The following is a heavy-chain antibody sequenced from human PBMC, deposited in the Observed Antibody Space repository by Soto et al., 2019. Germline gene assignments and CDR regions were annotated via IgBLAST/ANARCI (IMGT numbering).Heavy chain of an antibody. D-gene: IGHD3-22*01. J-gene: IGHJ4*02. Sequence: QVQLQQWGAGLLKPSETLSLTCAVYGGSFSGYYWSWIRQPPGKGLEWIGEINHSGSTNYNPSLKSRVTISVDTSKNQFSLKLSSVTAADTAVYYCARVSPYDSSGYYYFSRVVRYFDYWGQGTLVTVSS. V-gene: IGHV4-34*01. CDR1: GGSFSGYY. CDR3: ARVSPYDSSGYYYFSRVVRYFDY. CDR2: INHSGST.